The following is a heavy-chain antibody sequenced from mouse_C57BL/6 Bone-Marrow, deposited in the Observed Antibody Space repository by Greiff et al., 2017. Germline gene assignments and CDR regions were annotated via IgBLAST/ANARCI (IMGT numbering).Heavy chain of an antibody. V-gene: IGHV14-3*01. D-gene: IGHD1-1*01. Sequence: VQLQQSVAELVRPGASVKLSCTASGFNIKNTYMHWVKQRPEQGLEWIGRIDPANGNTKYAPKFQGKATITADTSSNTAYLQLSRLTSEDTAIYYCARSYGSSYVDWYFDVWGTGTTVTVSS. CDR3: ARSYGSSYVDWYFDV. J-gene: IGHJ1*03. CDR1: GFNIKNTY. CDR2: IDPANGNT.